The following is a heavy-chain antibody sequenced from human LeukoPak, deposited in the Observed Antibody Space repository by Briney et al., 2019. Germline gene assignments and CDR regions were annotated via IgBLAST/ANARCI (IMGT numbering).Heavy chain of an antibody. CDR2: IYYSGST. J-gene: IGHJ4*02. Sequence: SETLSLTCTVSGGSISSSSYYWGWIRQPPGKGLEWIGSIYYSGSTYHNPSLKSRVTISVDTSKNQFSLKLSSVTAADTAVYYCASQSSGWRFDYWGQGTLVTVSS. D-gene: IGHD6-19*01. V-gene: IGHV4-39*01. CDR1: GGSISSSSYY. CDR3: ASQSSGWRFDY.